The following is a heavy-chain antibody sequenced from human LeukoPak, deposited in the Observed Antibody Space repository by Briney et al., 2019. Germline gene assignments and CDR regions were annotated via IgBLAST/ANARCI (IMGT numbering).Heavy chain of an antibody. CDR2: IIPIFGTA. CDR3: ARQDYAYFYMDV. Sequence: SVKVSCKASGGTFSSYAISWVRQAPGQGLEWMGGIIPIFGTANYAQKFQGRVTITADKSTSTAYMEVSSLRSDDTAMYYCARQDYAYFYMDVWGEGTTITVS. J-gene: IGHJ6*03. CDR1: GGTFSSYA. V-gene: IGHV1-69*06.